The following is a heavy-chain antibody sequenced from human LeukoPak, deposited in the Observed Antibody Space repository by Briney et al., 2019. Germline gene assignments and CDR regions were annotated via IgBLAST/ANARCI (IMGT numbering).Heavy chain of an antibody. CDR3: ARVGAWDNLDAFDI. CDR2: INPNSGGT. D-gene: IGHD3-16*01. J-gene: IGHJ3*02. CDR1: GHTLTGYY. V-gene: IGHV1-2*02. Sequence: GASVKVSCKASGHTLTGYYMHWVRQAPGQGLEWMGWINPNSGGTNYAQKFQGRVTMTRDTSISTAYMELSRLRSDDTAVYYCARVGAWDNLDAFDIWGQGTMVTVSS.